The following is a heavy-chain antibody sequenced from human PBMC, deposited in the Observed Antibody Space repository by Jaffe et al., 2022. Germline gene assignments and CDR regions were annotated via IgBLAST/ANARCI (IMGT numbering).Heavy chain of an antibody. CDR2: IRYDGSNK. D-gene: IGHD3-10*01. Sequence: QVQLVESGGGVVQPGGSLRLSCAASGFTFSSYGMHWVRQAPGKGLEWVAFIRYDGSNKYYADSVKGRFTISRDNSKNTLYLQMNSLRAEDTAVYYCAKDYYGSAYYFDYWGQGTLVTVSS. V-gene: IGHV3-30*02. J-gene: IGHJ4*02. CDR1: GFTFSSYG. CDR3: AKDYYGSAYYFDY.